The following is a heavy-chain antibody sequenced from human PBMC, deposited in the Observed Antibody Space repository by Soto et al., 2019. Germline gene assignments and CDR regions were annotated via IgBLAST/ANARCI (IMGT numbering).Heavy chain of an antibody. D-gene: IGHD3-3*01. CDR3: ARLTGHLRTIFGVVRGNYYYYGMDV. Sequence: GESLKISCKGSGYSFTSYWIGWVRQMPGKGLEWMGITYPGDSDTRYSPSFQGQVTISADKSISTAYLQWSSLRASDTAMYYCARLTGHLRTIFGVVRGNYYYYGMDVWGQGTTVTVSS. V-gene: IGHV5-51*01. CDR2: TYPGDSDT. CDR1: GYSFTSYW. J-gene: IGHJ6*02.